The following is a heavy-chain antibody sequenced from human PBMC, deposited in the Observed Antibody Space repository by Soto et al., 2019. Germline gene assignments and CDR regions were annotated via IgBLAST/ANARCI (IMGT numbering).Heavy chain of an antibody. V-gene: IGHV4-34*01. CDR1: GGSFSGYY. CDR3: ARGGIAARLLDY. J-gene: IGHJ4*02. D-gene: IGHD6-13*01. CDR2: INHSGST. Sequence: PSETLSLTCAVYGGSFSGYYWSWIRQPPGKGLEWIGGINHSGSTNYNPSLKSRVTISVDTSKNQFSLKLSSVTAADTAVYYCARGGIAARLLDYWGQGTLVTVSS.